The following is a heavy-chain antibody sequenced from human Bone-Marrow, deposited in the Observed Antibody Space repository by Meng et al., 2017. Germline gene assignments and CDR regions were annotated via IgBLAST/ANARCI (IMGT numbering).Heavy chain of an antibody. CDR1: GFTFSSYA. V-gene: IGHV3-30*04. CDR2: ISYDGSNK. J-gene: IGHJ3*02. CDR3: AREGVYYDSSGYYPMNAFDI. Sequence: GGSLRLSCAASGFTFSSYAMHWVRQAPGKGLEWVAVISYDGSNKYYADSVKGRFTISRDNSKNTLYLQMNSLRAEDTAVYYCAREGVYYDSSGYYPMNAFDIWGQGTRVT. D-gene: IGHD3-22*01.